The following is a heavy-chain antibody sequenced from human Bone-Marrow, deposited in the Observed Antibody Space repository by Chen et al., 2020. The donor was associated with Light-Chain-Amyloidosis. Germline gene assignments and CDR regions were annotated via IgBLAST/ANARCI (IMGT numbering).Heavy chain of an antibody. J-gene: IGHJ4*02. Sequence: EVQLEQSGPEVKKPGESLKISCKGSGYTFPNYWIGWVRQMPGKGLEWMGVIYPDDSVARYSPSFEGQVTSSADKSITTAYLQWRSLKASHTAMYYCARRRDGYNVDYWGQGTLVTVSS. V-gene: IGHV5-51*01. D-gene: IGHD5-12*01. CDR2: IYPDDSVA. CDR1: GYTFPNYW. CDR3: ARRRDGYNVDY.